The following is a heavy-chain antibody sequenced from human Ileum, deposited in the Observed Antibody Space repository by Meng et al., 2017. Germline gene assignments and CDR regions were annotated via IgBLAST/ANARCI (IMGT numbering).Heavy chain of an antibody. J-gene: IGHJ4*02. CDR1: GFTFTNDA. CDR2: ISESGGST. Sequence: LEAVGSGGGLDQPCGSRRLPCEASGFTFTNDARSGVRQAPGKGLEWVSSISESGGSTHYAESVTGRFTISRDNSKNTVWLQMNSLRADDTAVYYCATRHLGYWGQGTLVTVSS. V-gene: IGHV3-23*04. CDR3: ATRHLGY.